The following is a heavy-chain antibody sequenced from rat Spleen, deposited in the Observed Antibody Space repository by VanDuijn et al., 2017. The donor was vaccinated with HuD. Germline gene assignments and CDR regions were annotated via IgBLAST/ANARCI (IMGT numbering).Heavy chain of an antibody. D-gene: IGHD1-6*01. V-gene: IGHV5-17*01. Sequence: EVQLVESGGGLVQPGRSLKLSCAASGFTFSDFVMAWVRQAPKKGLEWVATSIYDGSSIYYRDSVKGRFTISRNNAKITLYLPSDRLRSEDPATYDFARPAYTTDYYGWFAYLGQGTLVTVSS. CDR3: ARPAYTTDYYGWFAY. CDR1: GFTFSDFV. J-gene: IGHJ3*01. CDR2: SIYDGSSI.